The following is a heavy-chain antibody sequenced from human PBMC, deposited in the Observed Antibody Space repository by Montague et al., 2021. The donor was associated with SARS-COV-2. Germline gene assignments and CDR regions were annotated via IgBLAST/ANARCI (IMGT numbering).Heavy chain of an antibody. D-gene: IGHD3-16*02. V-gene: IGHV4-59*01. CDR2: LYYSGNT. CDR3: ARDSGECSRTTCYRPYYYGLAV. Sequence: SETLSLTCTRLEESKGGDDWKRTRQNPRNEMEWIGYLYYSGNTSINPSLRSRVTISADTSKNQVSLKMTSVTTADTAVYYCARDSGECSRTTCYRPYYYGLAVWGQGTTVTVA. CDR1: EESKGGDD. J-gene: IGHJ6*02.